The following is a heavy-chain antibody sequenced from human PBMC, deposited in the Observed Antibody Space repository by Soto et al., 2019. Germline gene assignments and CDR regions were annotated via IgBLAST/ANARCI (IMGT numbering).Heavy chain of an antibody. V-gene: IGHV3-30-3*01. CDR1: GFTFSSYA. J-gene: IGHJ3*02. CDR3: ARGWELPGHDAFDI. D-gene: IGHD1-26*01. CDR2: ISYDGSNK. Sequence: GGSLRLSCAASGFTFSSYAMHWVRQAPGKGLEWVAVISYDGSNKYYADSVKGRFTISRDNSKNTLYLQMNSLRAEDTAVYYCARGWELPGHDAFDIWGQGTMVTVSS.